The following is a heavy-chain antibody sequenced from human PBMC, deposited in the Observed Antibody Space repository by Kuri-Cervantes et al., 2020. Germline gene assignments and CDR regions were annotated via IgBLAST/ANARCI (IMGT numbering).Heavy chain of an antibody. J-gene: IGHJ5*02. CDR3: ASTVAAAGQNWFDP. D-gene: IGHD6-13*01. Sequence: SETLSLTCTVSGGSISSYYWSWIRQPPGKGLEWIGYIYYSGSTNYNPPLKSRVTISVDTSKNQFSLKLSSVTAADTAVYYCASTVAAAGQNWFDPWGQGTLVTVSS. V-gene: IGHV4-59*12. CDR1: GGSISSYY. CDR2: IYYSGST.